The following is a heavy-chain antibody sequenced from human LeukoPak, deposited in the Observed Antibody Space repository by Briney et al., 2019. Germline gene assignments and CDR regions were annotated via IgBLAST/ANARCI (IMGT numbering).Heavy chain of an antibody. CDR1: GGSISSYY. CDR3: ARWDQWGDSRTNAFDI. CDR2: IYYSGST. J-gene: IGHJ3*02. V-gene: IGHV4-59*08. D-gene: IGHD5-12*01. Sequence: PSETLSLTCTVSGGSISSYYWSWIRQPPGKGLEWIGYIYYSGSTNYNPSLKSRVTISVDTSKNQFSLKLSSVTAADAAVYYCARWDQWGDSRTNAFDIWGQGTMVTVSS.